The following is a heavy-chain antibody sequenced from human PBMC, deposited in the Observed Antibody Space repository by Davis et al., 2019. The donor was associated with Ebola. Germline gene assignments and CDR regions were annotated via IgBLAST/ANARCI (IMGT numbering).Heavy chain of an antibody. Sequence: AASVKVSCKASGYTFTSYAMHWVRQAPGQRLEWMGWINAGNGNTKYSQKFQGRVTITRDTSASTAYMELSSLRSEDMAVYYCARDRAGWYSSSSGWFDPWGQGTLVTVSS. CDR3: ARDRAGWYSSSSGWFDP. V-gene: IGHV1-3*01. J-gene: IGHJ5*02. CDR2: INAGNGNT. D-gene: IGHD6-6*01. CDR1: GYTFTSYA.